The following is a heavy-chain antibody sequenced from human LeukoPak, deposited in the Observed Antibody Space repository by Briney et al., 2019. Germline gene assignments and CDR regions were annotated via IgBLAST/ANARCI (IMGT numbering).Heavy chain of an antibody. Sequence: ASVEVSCKASGYTFTGYYMHWVRQAPGQGLEWVGWINPNSGGTNYAQKFQGRVTMTRDTSISTAYMELSRLRSDDTAVYYCARGSSVGNSVDYWGQGTLVTVSS. J-gene: IGHJ4*02. CDR3: ARGSSVGNSVDY. CDR2: INPNSGGT. V-gene: IGHV1-2*02. D-gene: IGHD4-23*01. CDR1: GYTFTGYY.